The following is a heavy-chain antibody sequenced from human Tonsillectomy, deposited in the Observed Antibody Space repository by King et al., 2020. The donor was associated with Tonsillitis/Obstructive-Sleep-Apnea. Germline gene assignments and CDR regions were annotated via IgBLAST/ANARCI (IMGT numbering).Heavy chain of an antibody. CDR1: GFTFSSYA. J-gene: IGHJ4*02. D-gene: IGHD3-10*01. V-gene: IGHV3-23*04. CDR3: AKDLSGIHSFDY. Sequence: VQLVESGGGLVQPGGSLRLSCAASGFTFSSYAMSWVRQAPGKGLEWVSAISGSGGSTYYAESVKGRFTVSRDNSKNTLYLQMNSLRAEDTAVYYCAKDLSGIHSFDYWGQGTLVTVSS. CDR2: ISGSGGST.